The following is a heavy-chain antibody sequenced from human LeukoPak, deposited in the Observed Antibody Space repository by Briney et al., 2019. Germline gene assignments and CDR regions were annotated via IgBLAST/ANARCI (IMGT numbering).Heavy chain of an antibody. CDR1: GGSFSGYY. D-gene: IGHD6-19*01. CDR3: ARLQESGTSGWHAIDS. J-gene: IGHJ4*02. CDR2: MYYSGRT. Sequence: SETLSLTCAVYGGSFSGYYWGWIRQPPGKGLEWIGNMYYSGRTYYNPSLKSRVTVSVDTSKSQFSLLLSSVTAADTAVYFCARLQESGTSGWHAIDSWGQGILVTVSS. V-gene: IGHV4-34*01.